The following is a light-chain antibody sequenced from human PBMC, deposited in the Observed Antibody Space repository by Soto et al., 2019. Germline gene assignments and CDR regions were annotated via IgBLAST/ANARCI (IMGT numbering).Light chain of an antibody. CDR1: QSVGNN. CDR2: VAS. CDR3: HQFNNRPPT. Sequence: ETVMTQSPATLSASPGERATLSCRASQSVGNNIAWYQQKPGQAPRLLIYVASIRATGIPARFSGSGSGTEFTLTVKSMQSEDFAVYYCHQFNNRPPTFGGGTKVDI. V-gene: IGKV3-15*01. J-gene: IGKJ4*01.